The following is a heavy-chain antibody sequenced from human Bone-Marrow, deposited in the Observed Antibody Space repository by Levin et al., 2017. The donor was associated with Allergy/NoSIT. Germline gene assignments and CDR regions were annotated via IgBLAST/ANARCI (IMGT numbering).Heavy chain of an antibody. CDR3: ARDLDTSAWYRAFDI. V-gene: IGHV4-59*01. CDR1: GVSITYSY. J-gene: IGHJ3*02. D-gene: IGHD6-19*01. Sequence: SQTLSLTCNVSGVSITYSYWNWLRQPPGGGLEWIGYVYHSGRTIYNPSLESRVTMSVDTSKNQFSLKLSSVTAADTAVYYCARDLDTSAWYRAFDIWGHGAMVTVSS. CDR2: VYHSGRT.